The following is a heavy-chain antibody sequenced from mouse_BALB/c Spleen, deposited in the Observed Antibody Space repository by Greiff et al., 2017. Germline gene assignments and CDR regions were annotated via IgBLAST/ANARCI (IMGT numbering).Heavy chain of an antibody. CDR3: AREGYGSTFYYAMDY. V-gene: IGHV3-2*02. CDR1: GYSITSDYA. Sequence: VQLQQSGPGLVKPSQSLSLTCTVTGYSITSDYAWNWIRQFPGNKLEWMGYISYSGSTSYNPSLKSRITITRDTSKNQFFLQLNSVTTEDTATYYCAREGYGSTFYYAMDYWGQGTSVTVSS. J-gene: IGHJ4*01. D-gene: IGHD1-1*01. CDR2: ISYSGST.